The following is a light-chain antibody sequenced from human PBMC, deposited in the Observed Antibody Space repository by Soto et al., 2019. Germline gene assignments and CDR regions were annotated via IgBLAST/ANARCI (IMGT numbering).Light chain of an antibody. CDR2: GAT. Sequence: EIVLTQSPGTLSLSPGERATLSCRASQSVSGNYLAWYQQKLGQAPRLLICGATSRATGIPDRFSGSVSGTDFTLTISRLEPEDFAVYYWQQYGRSATFTFGPGTKVDIK. CDR3: QQYGRSATFT. CDR1: QSVSGNY. V-gene: IGKV3-20*01. J-gene: IGKJ3*01.